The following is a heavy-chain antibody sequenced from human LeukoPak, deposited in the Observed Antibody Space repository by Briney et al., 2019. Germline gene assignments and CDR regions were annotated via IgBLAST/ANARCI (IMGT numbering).Heavy chain of an antibody. Sequence: SETLSLTCTVSGGSISSYYWSWIRQPAGKGLEWIGRIYTSGSTDYNPSLKSRVTISVDTSKNQFSLKLTSVTAPDTAVYYCARHISGNYGGYFDYWGQGTLVAVSS. D-gene: IGHD1-26*01. J-gene: IGHJ4*02. V-gene: IGHV4-4*07. CDR3: ARHISGNYGGYFDY. CDR1: GGSISSYY. CDR2: IYTSGST.